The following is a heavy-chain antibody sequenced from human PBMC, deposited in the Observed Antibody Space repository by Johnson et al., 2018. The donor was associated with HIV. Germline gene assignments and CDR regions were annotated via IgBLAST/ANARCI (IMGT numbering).Heavy chain of an antibody. J-gene: IGHJ3*02. CDR3: TTGLYWNDAFNI. V-gene: IGHV3-15*01. CDR1: GFAFSNAW. D-gene: IGHD1-1*01. Sequence: VQLVESGGDLVQPGGSLRLSCAASGFAFSNAWMSWVRQAPGKGLEWVGRIKSKTDGGTTDYAAPVKGRFTLSRDDSKNTLYLHMNSLKTEDTGVYYCTTGLYWNDAFNIWGQGTMVSVSS. CDR2: IKSKTDGGTT.